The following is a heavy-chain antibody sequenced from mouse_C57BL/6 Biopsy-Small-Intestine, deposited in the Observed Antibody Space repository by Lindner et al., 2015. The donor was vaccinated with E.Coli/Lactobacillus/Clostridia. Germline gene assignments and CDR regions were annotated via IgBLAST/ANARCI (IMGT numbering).Heavy chain of an antibody. CDR3: ARGGGGYDYLFAY. D-gene: IGHD2-4*01. CDR1: GYTFTSYG. Sequence: VQLQESGAELARPGASVKLSCKASGYTFTSYGISWVKQRTGQGLEWIGEIYPRSGNTYYNEKFKGKATLTADKSSSTAYMELRSLTSEDSAVYFCARGGGGYDYLFAYWGQGTLVTVSA. J-gene: IGHJ3*01. CDR2: IYPRSGNT. V-gene: IGHV1-81*01.